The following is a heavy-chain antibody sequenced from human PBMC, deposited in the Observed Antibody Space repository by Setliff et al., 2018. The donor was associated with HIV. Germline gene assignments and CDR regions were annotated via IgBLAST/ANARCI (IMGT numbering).Heavy chain of an antibody. CDR3: ARAIVYGSAFDI. CDR2: IYSSGST. Sequence: PSETLSLTCTVSGGSISSHYWSWIRQAPGKGLEWIGHIYSSGSTSYNPSPKSRVSISVDTSKNQFSLKLNSVTAADTAVYYCARAIVYGSAFDIWGQGTMVTVSS. D-gene: IGHD6-13*01. J-gene: IGHJ3*02. V-gene: IGHV4-4*08. CDR1: GGSISSHY.